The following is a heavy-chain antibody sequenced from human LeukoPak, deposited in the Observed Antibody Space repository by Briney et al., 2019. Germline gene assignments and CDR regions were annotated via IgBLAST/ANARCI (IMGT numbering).Heavy chain of an antibody. CDR1: GFTFSSYA. V-gene: IGHV3-21*01. D-gene: IGHD3-22*01. J-gene: IGHJ4*02. Sequence: GGSLRLSCAASGFTFSSYAMSWVRQAPGKGLEWVSTISDTTSFIYYADSVKGRFTISRDNAKNSLYLEMNSLRAEDTAVYFCARDKDYYDSTAYTPFDYWGQGTLVTVSS. CDR3: ARDKDYYDSTAYTPFDY. CDR2: ISDTTSFI.